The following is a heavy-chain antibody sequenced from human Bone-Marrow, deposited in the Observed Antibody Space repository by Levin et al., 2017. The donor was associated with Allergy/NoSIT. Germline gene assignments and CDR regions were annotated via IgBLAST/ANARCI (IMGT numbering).Heavy chain of an antibody. CDR1: GLTFSSQA. V-gene: IGHV3-23*01. Sequence: GESLKISCATSGLTFSSQAMSWARQAPGRGLEWVSRISGDSGTTYYADSVKGRFTISRDNSKNTLYLQMDNLTAEDTAIYFCAKITFSAGSRWFDPWGQGTLVTVSS. CDR2: ISGDSGTT. J-gene: IGHJ5*02. D-gene: IGHD2-15*01. CDR3: AKITFSAGSRWFDP.